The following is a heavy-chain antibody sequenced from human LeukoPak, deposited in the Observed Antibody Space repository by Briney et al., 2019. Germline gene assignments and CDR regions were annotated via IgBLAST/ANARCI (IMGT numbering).Heavy chain of an antibody. CDR2: ISAYNGNT. J-gene: IGHJ4*02. Sequence: ASVKVSRKASGYTFASYAITWVRQAPGQGLEYLGWISAYNGNTNYAQKLQGRVTMTTDISTSTAYMELRSLRSDDTAVYYCAREYYFDYWGQGTLVTVSS. CDR3: AREYYFDY. V-gene: IGHV1-18*01. CDR1: GYTFASYA.